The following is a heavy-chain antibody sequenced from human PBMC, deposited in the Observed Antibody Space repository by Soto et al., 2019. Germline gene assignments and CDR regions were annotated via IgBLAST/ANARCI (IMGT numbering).Heavy chain of an antibody. V-gene: IGHV4-59*01. CDR2: IYYSGST. J-gene: IGHJ4*02. CDR3: ARDWNGGFDY. CDR1: GGSISSYY. D-gene: IGHD1-1*01. Sequence: QVQLQESGPGLVKPSETLSLTCTVSGGSISSYYWSWIRQPPGKGLEWIGYIYYSGSTNYNPSLKSRVTISVDTSKNQFSLKLSSVTAADTAGYYCARDWNGGFDYWGQGTLVTVSS.